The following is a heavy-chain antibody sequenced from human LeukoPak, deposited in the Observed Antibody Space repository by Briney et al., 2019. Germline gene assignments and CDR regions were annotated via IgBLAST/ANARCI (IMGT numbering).Heavy chain of an antibody. Sequence: GGPLRLSCAASGFTFSSYAMSWVRQAPGKGLEWVSAISGSGGSTYYADSVKGRFTISRDNSKNTLYLQMNSLRAEDTAVYYCAKVVTIFGVAKDDFDYWGQGTLVTVSS. V-gene: IGHV3-23*01. J-gene: IGHJ4*02. CDR2: ISGSGGST. CDR3: AKVVTIFGVAKDDFDY. CDR1: GFTFSSYA. D-gene: IGHD3-3*01.